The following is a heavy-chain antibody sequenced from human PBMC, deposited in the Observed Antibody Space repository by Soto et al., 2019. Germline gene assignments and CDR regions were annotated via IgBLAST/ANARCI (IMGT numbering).Heavy chain of an antibody. J-gene: IGHJ6*03. V-gene: IGHV1-8*01. CDR1: GYTFTSYD. CDR2: MNPNSGNT. Sequence: ASVKVSCKASGYTFTSYDINWVRQATGQGLEWMGWMNPNSGNTGYAQKFQGRVTITRNTSISTAYMELSSLRSEDTAVYYCARGHYGSGKKPRYYYYYMDVWGKGTTVTVSS. CDR3: ARGHYGSGKKPRYYYYYMDV. D-gene: IGHD3-10*01.